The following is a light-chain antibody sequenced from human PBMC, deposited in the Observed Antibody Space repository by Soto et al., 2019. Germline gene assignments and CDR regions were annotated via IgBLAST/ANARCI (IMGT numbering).Light chain of an antibody. Sequence: QSALTQPASVSGSPGQSITISCTGTSSDLGSYNLVSWYQQHPDKAPKLMIYEGSQRTSRVSNRFSGSKSGNTASLTISGLQAEDEADYYCWSYAGSTTLYVFGTGTKLTVL. V-gene: IGLV2-23*01. CDR3: WSYAGSTTLYV. CDR2: EGS. CDR1: SSDLGSYNL. J-gene: IGLJ1*01.